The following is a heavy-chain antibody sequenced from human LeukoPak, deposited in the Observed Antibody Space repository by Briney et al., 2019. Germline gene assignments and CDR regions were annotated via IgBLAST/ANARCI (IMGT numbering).Heavy chain of an antibody. V-gene: IGHV1-69*04. CDR3: AREVVTTNRNWFDP. CDR1: GGTFSSYA. CDR2: IIPIFGIA. J-gene: IGHJ5*02. Sequence: ASVKVSCKASGGTFSSYAISWVRQAPGQGREWMGRIIPIFGIANYAQKFQGRVTITPDKSKSTAYMELSSLRSEDTAVYYCAREVVTTNRNWFDPWGQGTLVTVSS. D-gene: IGHD4-11*01.